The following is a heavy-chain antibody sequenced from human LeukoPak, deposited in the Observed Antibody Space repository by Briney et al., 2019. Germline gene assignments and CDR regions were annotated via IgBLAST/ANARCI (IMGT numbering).Heavy chain of an antibody. Sequence: GASVKVSCKASGYTFTNYGISWVRQAPGQGLEWMGWISAYNGNTNYAQKLQGRVTMTTDTSTSTAYMELRSLRSDDTAVYYCARDSEGILTQQQLVLSPYFDYWGQGTLVTVSS. J-gene: IGHJ4*02. CDR1: GYTFTNYG. D-gene: IGHD6-13*01. V-gene: IGHV1-18*01. CDR2: ISAYNGNT. CDR3: ARDSEGILTQQQLVLSPYFDY.